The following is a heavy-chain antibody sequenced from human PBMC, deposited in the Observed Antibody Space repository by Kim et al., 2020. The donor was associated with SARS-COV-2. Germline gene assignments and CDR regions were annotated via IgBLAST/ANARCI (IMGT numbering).Heavy chain of an antibody. J-gene: IGHJ4*02. V-gene: IGHV5-51*01. CDR3: ARHGAKKQPVLLGY. Sequence: SPSFQGHVTISADKSISTAYLQWSSLKASDTAMYYCARHGAKKQPVLLGYWGQGTLVTVSS. D-gene: IGHD3-10*01.